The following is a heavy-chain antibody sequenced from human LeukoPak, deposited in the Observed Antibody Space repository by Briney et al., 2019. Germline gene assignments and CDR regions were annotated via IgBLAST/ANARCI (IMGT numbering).Heavy chain of an antibody. Sequence: PSETLSLTCTVSGGSISSSSYYWGWFRQPPGKGLEWLGSIYYSGSTYYNPSLKSRVTISVDTSKNQFSLKLSSVTAADTAVYYCASRPLAVAGTYFDYWGQGTLVTVSS. V-gene: IGHV4-39*01. D-gene: IGHD6-19*01. J-gene: IGHJ4*02. CDR1: GGSISSSSYY. CDR2: IYYSGST. CDR3: ASRPLAVAGTYFDY.